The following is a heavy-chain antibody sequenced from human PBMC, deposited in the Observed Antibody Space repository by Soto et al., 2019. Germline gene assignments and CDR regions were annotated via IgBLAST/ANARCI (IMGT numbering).Heavy chain of an antibody. J-gene: IGHJ4*02. D-gene: IGHD2-15*01. CDR1: GYTFTNYG. V-gene: IGHV1-18*01. CDR3: ARVYCSGGSCYGIDY. CDR2: INVYNGNT. Sequence: ASVKVSCKASGYTFTNYGISWVRQAPGQGLEWMGWINVYNGNTKYAQKVQGRVTMTRDTSTSTVYMELSSLRSEDTAVYYCARVYCSGGSCYGIDYWDQGTLVTVSS.